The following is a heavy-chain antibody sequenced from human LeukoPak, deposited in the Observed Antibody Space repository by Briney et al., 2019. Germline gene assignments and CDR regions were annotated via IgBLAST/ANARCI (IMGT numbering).Heavy chain of an antibody. CDR1: GGTFSSYA. V-gene: IGHV1-69*04. CDR3: ARDSYLKEIDYYYYYGMDV. Sequence: GASVKVSCKASGGTFSSYAISWVRQAPGQGLEWMGRIIPILGIANYAQKFQGRVTITADKSTSTAYMELSSLRSEDTAVYYCARDSYLKEIDYYYYYGMDVWGQGTTVTVSS. D-gene: IGHD2/OR15-2a*01. J-gene: IGHJ6*02. CDR2: IIPILGIA.